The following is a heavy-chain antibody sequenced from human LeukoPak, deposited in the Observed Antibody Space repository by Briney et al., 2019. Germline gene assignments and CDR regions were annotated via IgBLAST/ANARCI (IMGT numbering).Heavy chain of an antibody. CDR2: INPSGGST. Sequence: GASVKVSCKASGYTSTSYYMHWVRQAPGQGLEWMGIINPSGGSTSYAQKFQGRVTMTRDTSTSTVYMELSSLRSEDTAVYYCARELAYCGGDCYYAIGYWGQGTLVTVSS. D-gene: IGHD2-21*02. CDR1: GYTSTSYY. V-gene: IGHV1-46*01. J-gene: IGHJ4*02. CDR3: ARELAYCGGDCYYAIGY.